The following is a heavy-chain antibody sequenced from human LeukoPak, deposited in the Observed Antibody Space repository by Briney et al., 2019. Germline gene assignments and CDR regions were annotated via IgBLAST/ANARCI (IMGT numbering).Heavy chain of an antibody. Sequence: GGSLRLSCAASGFTFNTYTMNWTRQAPGKGLEWLSSLDSSGAYIFYADSVKGRFTISRDNAKNSLYLQMNSLRAEDTALYYCARELRTPYDILGRGNAFDIWGQGTMVTVSS. J-gene: IGHJ3*02. V-gene: IGHV3-21*01. CDR1: GFTFNTYT. CDR2: LDSSGAYI. CDR3: ARELRTPYDILGRGNAFDI. D-gene: IGHD3-9*01.